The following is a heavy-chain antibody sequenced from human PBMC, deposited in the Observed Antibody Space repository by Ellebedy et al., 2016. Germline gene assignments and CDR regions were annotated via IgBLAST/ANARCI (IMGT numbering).Heavy chain of an antibody. D-gene: IGHD3/OR15-3a*01. J-gene: IGHJ4*02. CDR3: ARENSGLGDY. CDR1: GFTLSAYY. Sequence: GESLKISXAGSGFTLSAYYMSWIRQAPGKGLEWVSSITSNSAYTNYADSVKGRFTITRDNAKNTLYLQMNSLRAEDTAVYYCARENSGLGDYWGQGTLVTVSS. V-gene: IGHV3-11*05. CDR2: ITSNSAYT.